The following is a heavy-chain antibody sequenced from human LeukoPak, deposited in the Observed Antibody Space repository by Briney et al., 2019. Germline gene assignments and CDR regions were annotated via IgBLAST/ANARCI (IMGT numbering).Heavy chain of an antibody. D-gene: IGHD5-18*01. CDR1: GFTFSRYE. CDR3: ARLYSYGSWRFDF. CDR2: IYYSGGT. Sequence: GSLRLSCAASGFTFSRYEMNWVRQAPGKGLEWIGYIYYSGGTNYNPSLKSRVTISVDTSKNQFSLNLKYVSAADTAVYYCARLYSYGSWRFDFWGQGALVTVSS. V-gene: IGHV4-59*12. J-gene: IGHJ4*02.